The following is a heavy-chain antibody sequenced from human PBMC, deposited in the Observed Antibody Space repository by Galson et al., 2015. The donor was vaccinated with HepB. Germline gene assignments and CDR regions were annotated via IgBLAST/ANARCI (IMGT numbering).Heavy chain of an antibody. D-gene: IGHD3-16*01. CDR1: GFTFNYHA. CDR2: ISGSGSST. V-gene: IGHV3-23*01. Sequence: SLRLSCAASGFTFNYHAMNWVRQAPGKGLEWVASISGSGSSTYYADSVKGRFTISRDNSLDTVDLQMDSLRVDDTAVYYCAKDYLPHYDRLGPYSDLYYFDYWGQGTLVTVSS. J-gene: IGHJ4*02. CDR3: AKDYLPHYDRLGPYSDLYYFDY.